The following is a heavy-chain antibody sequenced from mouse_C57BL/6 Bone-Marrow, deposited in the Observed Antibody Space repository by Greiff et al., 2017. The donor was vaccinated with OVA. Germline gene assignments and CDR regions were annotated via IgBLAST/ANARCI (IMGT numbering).Heavy chain of an antibody. CDR1: GFNIKNTY. V-gene: IGHV14-3*01. J-gene: IGHJ1*03. CDR2: IDPANGNT. CDR3: AIYGSSFYWYFDV. D-gene: IGHD1-1*01. Sequence: EVQLHQSVAELVRPGASVKLSCTASGFNIKNTYMHWVKQRPEQGLEWIGRIDPANGNTKYAPKFQGKATITADTSSTTAYLQLSSLTSEDTAIYYCAIYGSSFYWYFDVWVTGTTVTVSS.